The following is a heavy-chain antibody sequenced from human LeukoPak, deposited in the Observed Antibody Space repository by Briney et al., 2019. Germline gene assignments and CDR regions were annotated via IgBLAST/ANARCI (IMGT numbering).Heavy chain of an antibody. J-gene: IGHJ3*02. CDR1: GGSISSSSYY. V-gene: IGHV4-39*01. CDR2: IYYSGST. CDR3: ARRITMIVVVDAFDI. D-gene: IGHD3-22*01. Sequence: SETLSLTCTVSGGSISSSSYYWGWIRQPPGKGLEWIGSIYYSGSTYYNPSLKSRVTISVDTSKNQFSLKPSSVTAADTAVYYCARRITMIVVVDAFDIWGQGTMVTVSS.